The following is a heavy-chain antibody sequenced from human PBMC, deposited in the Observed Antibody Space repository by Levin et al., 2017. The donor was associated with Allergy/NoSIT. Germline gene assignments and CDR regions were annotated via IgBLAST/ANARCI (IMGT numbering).Heavy chain of an antibody. V-gene: IGHV1-2*02. D-gene: IGHD7-27*01. J-gene: IGHJ3*02. CDR3: ASSPSSLGDAFDI. Sequence: ASVKVSCKASGYTFTGYYMHWVRQAPGQGLEWMGWINPNSGGTNYAQKFQGRVTMTRETSISTAYMELSRLRSDDTAVYYCASSPSSLGDAFDIWGQGTMVTVSS. CDR2: INPNSGGT. CDR1: GYTFTGYY.